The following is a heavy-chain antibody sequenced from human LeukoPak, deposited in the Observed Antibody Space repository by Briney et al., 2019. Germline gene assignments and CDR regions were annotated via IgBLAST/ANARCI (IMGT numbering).Heavy chain of an antibody. V-gene: IGHV3-30-3*01. Sequence: GGALRLSCAASGFIFSSYAMHWVRQAPGKGLEWVAVISYDGSNKYYADSVEGRFTISRDNSKNTLYLQMNSLRAEDTAVYYCARDKGYFDWLLLVYWGQGTLVTVSS. CDR1: GFIFSSYA. D-gene: IGHD3-9*01. CDR2: ISYDGSNK. J-gene: IGHJ4*02. CDR3: ARDKGYFDWLLLVY.